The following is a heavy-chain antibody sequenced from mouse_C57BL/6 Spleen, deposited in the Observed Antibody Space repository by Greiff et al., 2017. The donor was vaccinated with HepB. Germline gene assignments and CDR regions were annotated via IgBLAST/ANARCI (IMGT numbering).Heavy chain of an antibody. CDR2: IYPGNSDT. V-gene: IGHV1-5*01. D-gene: IGHD1-1*01. J-gene: IGHJ1*03. Sequence: VQLQQSGTVLARPGASVKMSCKTSGYTFTSYWMHWVKQRPGQGLEWIGAIYPGNSDTSYNQKFKGKANLTAVTSASTAYMELSSLTNDDSAVYYCTKEIYYYGSSYDWYFDVWGTGTTVTVSS. CDR1: GYTFTSYW. CDR3: TKEIYYYGSSYDWYFDV.